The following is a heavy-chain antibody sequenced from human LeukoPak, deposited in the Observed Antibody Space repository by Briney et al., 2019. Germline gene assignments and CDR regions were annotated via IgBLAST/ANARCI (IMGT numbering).Heavy chain of an antibody. V-gene: IGHV3-43*01. CDR1: GFSFNDFT. CDR2: IGYDGSPT. J-gene: IGHJ5*02. Sequence: GGSLILSCAASGFSFNDFTRHWLRQPPGKVLEWVALIGYDGSPTFYADSVKGRFTVSRDNSKNSLFLQMNSVKTDDTAFYYCAKDGHYCTATACFSSWFDPWSQGTLVTVSS. D-gene: IGHD2-8*02. CDR3: AKDGHYCTATACFSSWFDP.